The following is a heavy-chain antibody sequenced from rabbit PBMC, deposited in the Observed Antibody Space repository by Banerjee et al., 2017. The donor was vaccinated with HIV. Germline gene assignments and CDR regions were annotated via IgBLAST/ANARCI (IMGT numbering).Heavy chain of an antibody. Sequence: QSLEESGGDLVKPGASLTLTCTASGFSFSSSYFMCWVRQAPGKGLEWIACIYTGSGKTYYASWAKGRFTISKASSTTVTLQMTSLTAADTATYFCARDDYIPYSSGYRLWGQGTLVTVS. V-gene: IGHV1S40*01. J-gene: IGHJ4*01. CDR2: IYTGSGKT. CDR3: ARDDYIPYSSGYRL. D-gene: IGHD1-1*01. CDR1: GFSFSSSYF.